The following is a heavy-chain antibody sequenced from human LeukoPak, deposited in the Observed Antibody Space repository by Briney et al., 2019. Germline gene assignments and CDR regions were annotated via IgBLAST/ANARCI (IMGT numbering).Heavy chain of an antibody. CDR1: GGSFSGYY. Sequence: SETLSLTCAVYGGSFSGYYWSWIRQPPGKGLEWIGEINHRGSTNYNPSLKSRVTISVDTSKNQFSLKLSSVTAADTAVYYCARARSYCSSTSCYFGYFDYWGQGTLVTVSS. J-gene: IGHJ4*02. D-gene: IGHD2-2*01. CDR2: INHRGST. V-gene: IGHV4-34*01. CDR3: ARARSYCSSTSCYFGYFDY.